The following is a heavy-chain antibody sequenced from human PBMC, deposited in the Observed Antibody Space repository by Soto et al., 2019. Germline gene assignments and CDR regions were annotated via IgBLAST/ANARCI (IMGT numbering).Heavy chain of an antibody. CDR3: ARAYYDFWSGYFCWFDP. CDR1: GGSISSGGYY. V-gene: IGHV4-31*03. J-gene: IGHJ5*02. Sequence: QVQLQESGPGLVKPSQTLSLTCTVSGGSISSGGYYWSWIRQHPGKGLEWIGYIYYNGSTYYNPSHKSRVTISVGTSKNQFSLKLSSVTAADTAVYYCARAYYDFWSGYFCWFDPWGQGTLVTVSS. D-gene: IGHD3-3*01. CDR2: IYYNGST.